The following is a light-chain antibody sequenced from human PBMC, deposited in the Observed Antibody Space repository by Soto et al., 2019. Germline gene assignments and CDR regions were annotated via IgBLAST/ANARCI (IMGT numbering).Light chain of an antibody. CDR1: QSLVHSDGNTY. Sequence: DIVLTQTPLSSPVTLGQPASISCRSSQSLVHSDGNTYLSWFHQRPGQPSRLLIDKVSNRFSGLPYRFIGSGAGIDFTLKIRRVEAEDFCFFFSLQSTLYRPYSVGECTNLE. CDR2: KVS. J-gene: IGKJ2*03. V-gene: IGKV2-24*01. CDR3: LQSTLYRPYS.